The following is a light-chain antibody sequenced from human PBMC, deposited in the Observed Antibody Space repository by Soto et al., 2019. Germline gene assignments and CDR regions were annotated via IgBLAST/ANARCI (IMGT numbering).Light chain of an antibody. Sequence: EIVLTQAPGTLSLYPGERATLSCRASQSVSSSYLAWYQQKPGQAPRLLIYGASSRATGIPDRFSGSGSGTDFTLTISRLEPEDFAVYYCQQYGSSPRTFGGGTKVDIK. V-gene: IGKV3-20*01. J-gene: IGKJ4*01. CDR2: GAS. CDR1: QSVSSSY. CDR3: QQYGSSPRT.